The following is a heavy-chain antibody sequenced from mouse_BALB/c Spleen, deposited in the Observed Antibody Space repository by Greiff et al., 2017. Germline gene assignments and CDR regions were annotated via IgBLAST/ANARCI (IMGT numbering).Heavy chain of an antibody. CDR1: GYTFTDYE. D-gene: IGHD2-4*01. CDR2: IDPETGGT. CDR3: TRNMITTLYYFDY. V-gene: IGHV1-15*01. Sequence: VQLQQSGAELVRPGASVTLSCKASGYTFTDYEMHWVKQTPVHGLEWIGAIDPETGGTAYNQKFKGKATLTADKSSSTAYMELRSLTSEDSAVYYCTRNMITTLYYFDYGGQGTTLTVSS. J-gene: IGHJ2*01.